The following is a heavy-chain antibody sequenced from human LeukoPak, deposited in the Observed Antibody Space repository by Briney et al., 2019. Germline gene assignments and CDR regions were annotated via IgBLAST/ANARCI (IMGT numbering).Heavy chain of an antibody. CDR3: ARGRGVHDSHTYDYFDY. J-gene: IGHJ4*02. D-gene: IGHD3-22*01. V-gene: IGHV1-46*01. Sequence: PAASVKVSCTASGYTFTSYYIHWVRQAPGQGLEWMGIINPAGGSTTYAQKFQGSRLTLTRDTSTSTVYMELSSLRSEDTAVYYCARGRGVHDSHTYDYFDYWGQGSLVTVSS. CDR1: GYTFTSYY. CDR2: INPAGGST.